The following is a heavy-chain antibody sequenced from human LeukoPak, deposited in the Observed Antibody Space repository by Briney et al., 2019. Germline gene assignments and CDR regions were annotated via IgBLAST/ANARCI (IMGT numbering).Heavy chain of an antibody. CDR2: ISYDGSNK. V-gene: IGHV3-30*18. Sequence: GGSLRLSCAASGFTFSSYGTHWVRQAPGKGLEWVAVISYDGSNKYYADSVKGRFTISRDNSKNTLYLQMNSLRAEDTAVYYCAKVFSRRITMVRGASGFDYWGQGTLVTVSS. CDR1: GFTFSSYG. J-gene: IGHJ4*02. D-gene: IGHD3-10*01. CDR3: AKVFSRRITMVRGASGFDY.